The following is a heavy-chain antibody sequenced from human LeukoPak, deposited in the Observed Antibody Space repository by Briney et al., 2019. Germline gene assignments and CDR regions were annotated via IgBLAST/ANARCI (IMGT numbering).Heavy chain of an antibody. D-gene: IGHD5-24*01. CDR1: GYSFTNYW. CDR3: ARLAKARRDGYNFGFDS. CDR2: IYPDDSDT. J-gene: IGHJ4*02. V-gene: IGHV5-51*01. Sequence: PGESLKISCKGSGYSFTNYWIGWVRQMPRKGLEWMGIIYPDDSDTRHSPSFQGQVTISADKSISTAYLQWSSLEASDTAMYYCARLAKARRDGYNFGFDSWGQGTLVTVSS.